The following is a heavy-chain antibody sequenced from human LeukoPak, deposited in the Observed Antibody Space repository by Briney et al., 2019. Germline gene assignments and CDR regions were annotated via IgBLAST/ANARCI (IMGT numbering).Heavy chain of an antibody. CDR1: GFTFSTYC. CDR3: AKSGYNRFDY. Sequence: GGSLRLSCAASGFTFSTYCMTWLRQTPGKGLEWVANIKKDGSEKYYVDSVKGRFTISRDNSKNTLYLQMNSLRAEDTAVYYCAKSGYNRFDYWGQGTLVTVSS. CDR2: IKKDGSEK. J-gene: IGHJ4*02. V-gene: IGHV3-7*03. D-gene: IGHD5-24*01.